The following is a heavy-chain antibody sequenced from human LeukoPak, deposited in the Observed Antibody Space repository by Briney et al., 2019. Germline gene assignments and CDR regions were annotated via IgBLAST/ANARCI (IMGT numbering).Heavy chain of an antibody. Sequence: ASVKVSCKASGGTFSSYTISWVGQAPGQGLEWMGGIIPIFGTANYAQKFQGRVTITADESTSTAYMELSSLRSEDTAVYYCAGSTVTRLAEYFQHWGQGTLVTVSS. CDR3: AGSTVTRLAEYFQH. CDR2: IIPIFGTA. J-gene: IGHJ1*01. CDR1: GGTFSSYT. D-gene: IGHD4-17*01. V-gene: IGHV1-69*13.